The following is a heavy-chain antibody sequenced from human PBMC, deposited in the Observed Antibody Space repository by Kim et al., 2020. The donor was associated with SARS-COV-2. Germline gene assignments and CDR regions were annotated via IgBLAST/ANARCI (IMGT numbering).Heavy chain of an antibody. Sequence: ASVKVSCKASGYTFTSYGISWVRQAPGQGLEWMGWISAYNGNTNYAQKLQGRVTMTTGTSTSTAYMELRSLRSDDTAVYYCARVNYDILTGYYLGWFDPWGQGTLVTVSS. J-gene: IGHJ5*02. D-gene: IGHD3-9*01. CDR2: ISAYNGNT. CDR3: ARVNYDILTGYYLGWFDP. CDR1: GYTFTSYG. V-gene: IGHV1-18*01.